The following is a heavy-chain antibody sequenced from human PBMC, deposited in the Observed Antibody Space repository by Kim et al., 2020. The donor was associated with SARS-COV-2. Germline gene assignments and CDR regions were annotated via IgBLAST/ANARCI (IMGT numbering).Heavy chain of an antibody. CDR3: ARESIVVVTATPRGGWFDP. CDR2: IYYSGST. D-gene: IGHD2-21*02. V-gene: IGHV4-31*03. Sequence: SETLSLTCTVSGGSISSGGYYWSWIRQHPGKGLEWIGYIYYSGSTYYNPSLKSRVTISVDTSKNQFSLKLSSVTAADTAVYYCARESIVVVTATPRGGWFDPWGQGTLVTVSS. CDR1: GGSISSGGYY. J-gene: IGHJ5*02.